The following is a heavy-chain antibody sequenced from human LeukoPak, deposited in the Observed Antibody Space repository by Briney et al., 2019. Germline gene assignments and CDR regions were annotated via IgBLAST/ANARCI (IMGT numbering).Heavy chain of an antibody. CDR1: GFTFSSSN. Sequence: GRSLRLSCAASGFTFSSSNMHWVRQAPGKGLEWVAVISYDGSNKYYADSVKGRFTISRDNSTNTVYLQMNSLRAEDTAVYYCAKDRSYSWALDYWGQATLVTASS. CDR2: ISYDGSNK. CDR3: AKDRSYSWALDY. J-gene: IGHJ4*02. D-gene: IGHD5-18*01. V-gene: IGHV3-30*18.